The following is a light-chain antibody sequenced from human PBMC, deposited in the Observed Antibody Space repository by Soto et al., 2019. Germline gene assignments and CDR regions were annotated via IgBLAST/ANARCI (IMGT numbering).Light chain of an antibody. V-gene: IGKV1-5*03. Sequence: DIQMTQSPSTLSASVGDRVTITCRASQSIKNWLAWYQQKPGEAPKLQIYKASTLESGVPSRFSGSGSGTEFTLTISCLQPDDVATYYCQQYSSYSQFTFGPGTKVDIK. J-gene: IGKJ3*01. CDR3: QQYSSYSQFT. CDR2: KAS. CDR1: QSIKNW.